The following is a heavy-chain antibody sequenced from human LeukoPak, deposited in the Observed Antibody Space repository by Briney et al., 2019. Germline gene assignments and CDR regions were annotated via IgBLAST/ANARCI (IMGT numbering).Heavy chain of an antibody. CDR1: GFTFSSYG. J-gene: IGHJ4*02. V-gene: IGHV3-30*02. D-gene: IGHD6-19*01. CDR3: ARAIAVVAYFDY. Sequence: GGSLRLSCAASGFTFSSYGMHWVRQAPGKGLEWVAFIRYDGSNKYYADSVKGRFTISRDNSKNTLYLQMNSLRAEDTAVYYCARAIAVVAYFDYWGQGTLVTVSP. CDR2: IRYDGSNK.